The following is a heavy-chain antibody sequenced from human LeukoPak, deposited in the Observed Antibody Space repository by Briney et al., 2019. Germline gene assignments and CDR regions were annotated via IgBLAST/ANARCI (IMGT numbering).Heavy chain of an antibody. CDR1: GFTFSSYG. CDR3: APQRRATPGLGDAFDI. V-gene: IGHV3-30*02. CDR2: IRYDGSNK. Sequence: PGGSLRLSCAASGFTFSSYGMHWVRQAPGKGLEWVAFIRYDGSNKYYADSVKGRFTISRDNSKNTLYLQMNSLRAEDTAVYYCAPQRRATPGLGDAFDIWGQGTMVTVSS. D-gene: IGHD5-12*01. J-gene: IGHJ3*02.